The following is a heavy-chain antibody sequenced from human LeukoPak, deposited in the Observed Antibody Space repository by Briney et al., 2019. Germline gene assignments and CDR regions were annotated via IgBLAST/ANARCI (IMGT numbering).Heavy chain of an antibody. J-gene: IGHJ4*02. CDR3: ARDRSSTWYGGIDY. V-gene: IGHV1-3*01. Sequence: ASVKVSCKASGYSLTDYFMHWVRQAPGQKLEWMGWINAGNGNTEYSQNFQGRVTITRDTSASTSYMELSSLRFEDTAVYYCARDRSSTWYGGIDYWGQGTLVTASS. D-gene: IGHD6-13*01. CDR1: GYSLTDYF. CDR2: INAGNGNT.